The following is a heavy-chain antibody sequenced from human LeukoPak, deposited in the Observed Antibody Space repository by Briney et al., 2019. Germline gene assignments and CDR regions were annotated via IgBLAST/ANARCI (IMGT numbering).Heavy chain of an antibody. Sequence: SVKVSCKASGGTFSSYAISGVRQAPGQGLEWMGGIIPIFGTANYAQKFQGRVTITTDESTSTAYMELSSLRSEDTAVYYCARSNSSYFDPWGQGTLVTVSS. J-gene: IGHJ5*02. D-gene: IGHD6-13*01. CDR3: ARSNSSYFDP. V-gene: IGHV1-69*05. CDR1: GGTFSSYA. CDR2: IIPIFGTA.